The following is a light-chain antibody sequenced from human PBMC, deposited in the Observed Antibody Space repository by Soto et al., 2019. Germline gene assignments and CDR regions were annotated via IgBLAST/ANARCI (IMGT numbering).Light chain of an antibody. V-gene: IGKV3-15*01. CDR3: HQYNNWPFT. CDR1: QSVSRN. Sequence: EIVMTQSPATLSVSPGERGTLSCRASQSVSRNLAWYQQKPGQAPRLLIYGASTRATGIPARFSGSRSGTQFPLTISSLQSQDFAFYYCHQYNNWPFTFGQGTKVAIK. CDR2: GAS. J-gene: IGKJ1*01.